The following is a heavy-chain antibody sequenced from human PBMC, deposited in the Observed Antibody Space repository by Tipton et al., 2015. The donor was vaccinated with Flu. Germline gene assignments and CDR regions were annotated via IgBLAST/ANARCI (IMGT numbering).Heavy chain of an antibody. D-gene: IGHD3-3*01. CDR1: GGSISSYY. Sequence: TLSLTCTVSGGSISSYYWSWIRQPAGKGLEWIGRIYTSGSTNYNPSLKSRVTMSVDTSKNQFSLKLSSVTAADTAVYYCARDYDFWSGPSLDYYYYMDVWGKGTTVTVSS. CDR2: IYTSGST. CDR3: ARDYDFWSGPSLDYYYYMDV. J-gene: IGHJ6*03. V-gene: IGHV4-4*07.